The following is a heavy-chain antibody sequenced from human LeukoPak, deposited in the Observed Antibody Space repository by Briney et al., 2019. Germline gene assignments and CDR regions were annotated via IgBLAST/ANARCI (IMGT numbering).Heavy chain of an antibody. Sequence: PGGSLRLSCAASGFTFNSYNMNWVRQAPGKGLEWVSSISSISSSYIYYADSVKGRFTISRDNARNSLYLQMNSLRAEDTAVYYCAREHSGYDFPGRDYYYMDVWGKGTTVTVSS. CDR1: GFTFNSYN. D-gene: IGHD5-12*01. CDR2: ISSISSSYI. V-gene: IGHV3-21*01. CDR3: AREHSGYDFPGRDYYYMDV. J-gene: IGHJ6*03.